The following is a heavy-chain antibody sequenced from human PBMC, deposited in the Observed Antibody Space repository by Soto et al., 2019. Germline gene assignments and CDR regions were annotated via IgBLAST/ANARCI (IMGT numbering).Heavy chain of an antibody. CDR1: GDSVSSNSAA. V-gene: IGHV6-1*01. D-gene: IGHD1-7*01. CDR3: ARAGLELHVWGYYYYGMDV. Sequence: SQTLSLTCAISGDSVSSNSAAWNWIRQSPSRGLEWLGRTYYRSKWYNDYAVSVKSRITINPDTSKNQFSLQLNSVTPEDTAVYHCARAGLELHVWGYYYYGMDVWGQGTTVTVSS. J-gene: IGHJ6*02. CDR2: TYYRSKWYN.